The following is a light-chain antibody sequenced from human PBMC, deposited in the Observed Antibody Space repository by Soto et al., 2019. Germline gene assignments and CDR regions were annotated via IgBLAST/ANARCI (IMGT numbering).Light chain of an antibody. Sequence: DIQMTQSPSTLSSSIGDRFTITLLSSQSISSWLAWHQQKPRKAPKLLIYYASTLESGVPSRFSGSGSGTEFTLTISSLRPEDIATYFCQQSYSAPPWTFGQGTKVDIK. CDR2: YAS. V-gene: IGKV1-5*01. CDR3: QQSYSAPPWT. J-gene: IGKJ1*01. CDR1: QSISSW.